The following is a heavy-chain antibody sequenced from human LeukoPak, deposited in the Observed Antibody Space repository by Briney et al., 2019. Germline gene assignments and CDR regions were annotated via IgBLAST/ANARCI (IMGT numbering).Heavy chain of an antibody. CDR3: ARGDPHADL. CDR2: ITISGHTK. J-gene: IGHJ5*02. CDR1: GFDLSTYE. V-gene: IGHV3-48*03. Sequence: GGSLKLSCAASGFDLSTYEMNWVRQAPGKGLEWIADITISGHTKNYADSVKGRFTISRDNARTSLYLQMNSLRVEDTGVYYCARGDPHADLWGQGTLVTVSS.